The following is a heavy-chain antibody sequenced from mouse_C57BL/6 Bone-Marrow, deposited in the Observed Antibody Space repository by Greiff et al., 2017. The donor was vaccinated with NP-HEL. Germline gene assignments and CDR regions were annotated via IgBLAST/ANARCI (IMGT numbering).Heavy chain of an antibody. J-gene: IGHJ2*01. CDR2: IDPENGDT. V-gene: IGHV14-4*01. Sequence: EVQLQQSGAELVRPGASVKLSCTASGFNIKDDYMHWVKQRPEQGLEWIGWIDPENGDTEYASKSQGKATITADTSSNTAYLQLSSLTSEDTAVYYCTIFYLFDYWGQGTTLTVSS. CDR3: TIFYLFDY. CDR1: GFNIKDDY. D-gene: IGHD5-5*01.